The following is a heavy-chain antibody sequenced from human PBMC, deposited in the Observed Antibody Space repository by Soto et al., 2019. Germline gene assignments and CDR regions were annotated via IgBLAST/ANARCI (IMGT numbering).Heavy chain of an antibody. V-gene: IGHV1-18*04. J-gene: IGHJ4*02. CDR3: ARDEYSSSWYGYFDY. Sequence: AAVKVSCKASGYTFTSYGISWVRQAPGQGLEWMGWISAYNGNTNYAQKLQGRVTMTTDKSTSTAYRELRSLRSDDTAVYYCARDEYSSSWYGYFDYWGQGTLVTVSS. CDR2: ISAYNGNT. CDR1: GYTFTSYG. D-gene: IGHD6-13*01.